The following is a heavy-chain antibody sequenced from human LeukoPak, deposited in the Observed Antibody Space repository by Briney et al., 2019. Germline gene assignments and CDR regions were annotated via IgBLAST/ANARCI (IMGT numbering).Heavy chain of an antibody. CDR3: ARRGISQGYYMDV. CDR1: GGSISSGDHY. CDR2: IYYRGNT. V-gene: IGHV4-39*01. J-gene: IGHJ6*03. Sequence: SETLSLTCTVSGGSISSGDHYWGWIRQPPGKGLEWIGRIYYRGNTYYNPSLKSRVTISVDTSKNQFSLKLSSVTVADTAVYYCARRGISQGYYMDVWGKGTTVTISS. D-gene: IGHD6-13*01.